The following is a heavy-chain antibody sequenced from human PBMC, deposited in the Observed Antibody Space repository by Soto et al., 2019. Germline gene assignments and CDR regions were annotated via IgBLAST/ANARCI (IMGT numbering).Heavy chain of an antibody. CDR1: GFTFSSYA. CDR2: ISGSGGRT. CDR3: AKDVEYYYGSGSYYWGNNWFDS. D-gene: IGHD3-10*01. V-gene: IGHV3-23*01. J-gene: IGHJ5*01. Sequence: EVQLLESGGGLVQPGGSLRLSCAASGFTFSSYAMSWVRQAPGKGLEWVSAISGSGGRTYYADSVKGRFTISRDNSKNTQYLQKNRLRAADTAVYYCAKDVEYYYGSGSYYWGNNWFDSWGQGTLVTVSS.